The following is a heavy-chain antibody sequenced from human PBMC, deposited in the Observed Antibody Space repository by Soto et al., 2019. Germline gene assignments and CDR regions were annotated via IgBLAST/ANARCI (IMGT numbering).Heavy chain of an antibody. V-gene: IGHV1-3*01. D-gene: IGHD3-3*01. J-gene: IGHJ4*02. CDR1: GYTFSSHA. CDR3: ASDGARITVFGVVYYFDY. CDR2: INAGNGKT. Sequence: ASVKVSCKASGYTFSSHAMHWVRQAPGQRLEWMGWINAGNGKTKYSQNFQGRVAITRDTSASTAYMELRSLRSEDTAVYYCASDGARITVFGVVYYFDYWGQGTLVTVSS.